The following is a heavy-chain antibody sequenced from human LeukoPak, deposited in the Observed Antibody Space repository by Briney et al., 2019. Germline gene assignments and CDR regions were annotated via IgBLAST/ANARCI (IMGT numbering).Heavy chain of an antibody. CDR3: ATHFYGSGRSYNHY. J-gene: IGHJ4*02. CDR1: GYTLTELS. Sequence: ASVKVSCKVSGYTLTELSMHWVRQAPGKGLEWMGGFDPEDGETIYAQKFQGRVTMTEDTSTDTAYMELSSLRSEDTAVYYCATHFYGSGRSYNHYWGQGTLVTVSS. CDR2: FDPEDGET. D-gene: IGHD3-10*01. V-gene: IGHV1-24*01.